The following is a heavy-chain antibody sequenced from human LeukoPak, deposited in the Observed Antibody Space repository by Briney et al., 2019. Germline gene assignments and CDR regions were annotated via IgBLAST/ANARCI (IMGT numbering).Heavy chain of an antibody. CDR1: GFTVSSNY. Sequence: PGGSLRLSCAASGFTVSSNYMSWVRQAPGKGLEWVSVIYSGGSTYYADSVKGRFTISRDNSKNTLYLQMNSLRAEDTAVYYCARDSPPGGVAARPRYAFDIWGQGTMVTVSS. D-gene: IGHD6-6*01. V-gene: IGHV3-53*01. J-gene: IGHJ3*02. CDR3: ARDSPPGGVAARPRYAFDI. CDR2: IYSGGST.